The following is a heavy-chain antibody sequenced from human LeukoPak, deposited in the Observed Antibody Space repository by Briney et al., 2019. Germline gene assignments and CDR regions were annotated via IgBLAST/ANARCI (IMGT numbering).Heavy chain of an antibody. Sequence: GGSLRLSCAASGFTFSSYWMSWVRQAPGKGLEWVANIKQDGSEKYYVDSVKGRFTISRDNAKNSLYLQMNSLRAEDTAVYYCASLYGSGSYSYYYYYYGMDVWGQGTTVTVSS. CDR3: ASLYGSGSYSYYYYYYGMDV. CDR1: GFTFSSYW. D-gene: IGHD3-10*01. V-gene: IGHV3-7*01. CDR2: IKQDGSEK. J-gene: IGHJ6*02.